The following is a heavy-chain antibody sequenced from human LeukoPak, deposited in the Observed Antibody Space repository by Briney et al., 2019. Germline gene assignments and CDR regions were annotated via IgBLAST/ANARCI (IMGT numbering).Heavy chain of an antibody. J-gene: IGHJ6*02. CDR3: ARDPHVPAGRTRYYDYGMDV. V-gene: IGHV4-31*03. CDR1: GGSISSGGYY. CDR2: IYYSGST. Sequence: SETLSLTCTVSGGSISSGGYYWSWIRQHPGKGLEWIGYIYYSGSTYYNPSLKSRVTISVDTSKNQFSLKLSSVTAADTAVYYCARDPHVPAGRTRYYDYGMDVWGQGTTVSVSS. D-gene: IGHD3-10*01.